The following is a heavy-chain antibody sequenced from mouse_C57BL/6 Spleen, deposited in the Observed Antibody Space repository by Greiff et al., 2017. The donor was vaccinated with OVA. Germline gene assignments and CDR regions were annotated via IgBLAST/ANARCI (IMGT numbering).Heavy chain of an antibody. Sequence: QVHVKQPGAELVKPGASVKMSCKASGYTFTSYWITWVKQRPGQGLEWIGDIYPGSGSTNYNEKFKSKATLTVYTSSSTAYMQLSSLTSEDSAVYYCARIYDYEAMDYWGQGTSVTVSS. CDR3: ARIYDYEAMDY. J-gene: IGHJ4*01. CDR1: GYTFTSYW. CDR2: IYPGSGST. V-gene: IGHV1-55*01. D-gene: IGHD2-3*01.